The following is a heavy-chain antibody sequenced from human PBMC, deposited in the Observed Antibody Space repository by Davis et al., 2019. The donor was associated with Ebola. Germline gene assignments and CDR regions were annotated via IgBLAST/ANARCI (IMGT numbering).Heavy chain of an antibody. CDR2: ISYGGTNK. CDR1: GLTFSRNA. D-gene: IGHD2-2*02. V-gene: IGHV3-30-3*01. CDR3: ARDLYLGSWNYYGMDV. J-gene: IGHJ6*02. Sequence: GGSLRLSCAASGLTFSRNAMHWVRQAPGKGLEWVALISYGGTNKYYADSVKGRFTISRDNSKNTLYLQMDSLSPDDTAVYYCARDLYLGSWNYYGMDVWGQGTTVTVSS.